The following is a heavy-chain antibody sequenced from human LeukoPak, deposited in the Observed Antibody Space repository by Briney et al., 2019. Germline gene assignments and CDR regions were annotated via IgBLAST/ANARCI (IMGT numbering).Heavy chain of an antibody. CDR3: ARYYYASAFDY. D-gene: IGHD3-10*01. CDR2: IRQDGGKK. J-gene: IGHJ4*02. Sequence: RGSLRLSCTPSGFTFCSYWMTWVRQTPQKGLEWVANIRQDGGKKDYVASVKGRFTNSRDNAKNSLYLQMNGLRAEDTAVYYCARYYYASAFDYWGQGTLVTVSS. CDR1: GFTFCSYW. V-gene: IGHV3-7*01.